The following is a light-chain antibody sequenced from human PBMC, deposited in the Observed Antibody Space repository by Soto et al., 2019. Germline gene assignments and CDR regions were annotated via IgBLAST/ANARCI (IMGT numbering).Light chain of an antibody. V-gene: IGKV3-15*01. CDR1: HSVNRN. CDR3: LQYHSSWA. J-gene: IGKJ1*01. CDR2: GAS. Sequence: EIVMTQSPLTLSVARGEGATLSCRASHSVNRNLAWYQQRPGQAPRLLIYGASIRATGIPARFSGSGSGTESTLTISSLHSEDFAVHSCLQYHSSWAFGQRSEVDI.